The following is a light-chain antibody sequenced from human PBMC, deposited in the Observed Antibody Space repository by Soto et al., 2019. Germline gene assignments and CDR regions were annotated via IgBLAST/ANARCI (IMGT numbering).Light chain of an antibody. V-gene: IGLV2-14*03. Sequence: QSALTQPASVSGSPGQSITISCTGTSSDVGGYNYVSWYQQHPGKAPKLMIYDVTYRPPGVSDRFSGSKSGNTASLTISGLKAEDEDEYFCSSYTSSTTILFGGGTKLTV. CDR1: SSDVGGYNY. J-gene: IGLJ2*01. CDR2: DVT. CDR3: SSYTSSTTIL.